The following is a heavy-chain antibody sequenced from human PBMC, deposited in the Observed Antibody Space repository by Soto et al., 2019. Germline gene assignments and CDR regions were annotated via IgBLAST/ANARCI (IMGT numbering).Heavy chain of an antibody. V-gene: IGHV5-51*01. J-gene: IGHJ6*02. Sequence: PGESLKISCKGSGYSFTSYWIGWVRQMPGKGLEGMGIIYPGDSDTRYSPSFQGQVTISADKSISTAYLQWSSLKASDTAMYYCARTAAAGKYYCGMDVWGQGTTVTVSS. CDR1: GYSFTSYW. CDR2: IYPGDSDT. CDR3: ARTAAAGKYYCGMDV. D-gene: IGHD6-13*01.